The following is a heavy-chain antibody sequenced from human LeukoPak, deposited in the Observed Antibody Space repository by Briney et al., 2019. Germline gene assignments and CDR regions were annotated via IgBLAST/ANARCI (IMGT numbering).Heavy chain of an antibody. CDR2: ISSNSHYI. Sequence: GGSLRLSCAASGFTFSSDTMNWARQAPGKGLEWVSCISSNSHYIYYADSVKGRFTISRDNAKNSLYLQMNSLRAEDAAVYYCARDGSAHYNDNTGYRGEFDSWGQGAPVTVSS. J-gene: IGHJ4*02. D-gene: IGHD3-22*01. V-gene: IGHV3-21*01. CDR3: ARDGSAHYNDNTGYRGEFDS. CDR1: GFTFSSDT.